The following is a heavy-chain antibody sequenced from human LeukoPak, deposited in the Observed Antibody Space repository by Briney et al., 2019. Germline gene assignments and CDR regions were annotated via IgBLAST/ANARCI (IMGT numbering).Heavy chain of an antibody. D-gene: IGHD3-16*02. CDR1: GFTFSSYA. J-gene: IGHJ4*02. V-gene: IGHV3-23*01. CDR2: ISGSGGST. CDR3: AKGGMISFGGVIAAVDY. Sequence: PGGSLRLSCAASGFTFSSYAMSWVRQAPGKGLEWVSAISGSGGSTYYADSVKGRFTISRDNSKNTLYLQMNSLRAEDTAVYYWAKGGMISFGGVIAAVDYWGQGTLVTVSS.